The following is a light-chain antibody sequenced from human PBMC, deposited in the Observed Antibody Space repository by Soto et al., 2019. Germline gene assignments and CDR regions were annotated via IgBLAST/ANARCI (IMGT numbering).Light chain of an antibody. CDR3: NSYTSSTTPAV. CDR2: NVS. J-gene: IGLJ2*01. V-gene: IGLV2-14*01. Sequence: QSALTQPASVSGSPGQSIAISCSGTSSDVGGYDFVSWHQQHPGKAPKLIIYNVSNRTSGVSNLFSGSKSGNTASLTISGLQAEDEAVYYCNSYTSSTTPAVFGGGTKVTVL. CDR1: SSDVGGYDF.